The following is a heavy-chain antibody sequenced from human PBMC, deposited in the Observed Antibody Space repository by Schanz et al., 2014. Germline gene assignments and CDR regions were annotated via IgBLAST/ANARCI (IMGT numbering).Heavy chain of an antibody. CDR1: GGTFSSYT. D-gene: IGHD6-13*01. CDR2: IIPITGIT. Sequence: QVQLVQSEAEVKKPGSSVKVSCKASGGTFSSYTISWVRQAPGQGLEWMGRIIPITGITNYAQRFQGRVTMTTDTSTSTSYMELTSLRFDDTAVYYCASSGAGYSSSWDFDYWGQGTLVTVSS. CDR3: ASSGAGYSSSWDFDY. V-gene: IGHV1-69*02. J-gene: IGHJ4*02.